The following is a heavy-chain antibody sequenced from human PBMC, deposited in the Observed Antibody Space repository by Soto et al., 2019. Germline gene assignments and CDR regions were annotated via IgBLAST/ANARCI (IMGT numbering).Heavy chain of an antibody. CDR2: IYWNDDK. CDR3: AHVQFYYSDSRGYIVY. J-gene: IGHJ4*02. CDR1: VFSLSTSGVG. Sequence: QITLKKSGPTLVKPTQTLTLTCTFSVFSLSTSGVGVGWIRQPPGKALEWLALIYWNDDKRYSPFMKIRLTIPKDTSKGQMGLTMTNMDPGDTATYYCAHVQFYYSDSRGYIVYWCQETLVTVSS. V-gene: IGHV2-5*01. D-gene: IGHD3-22*01.